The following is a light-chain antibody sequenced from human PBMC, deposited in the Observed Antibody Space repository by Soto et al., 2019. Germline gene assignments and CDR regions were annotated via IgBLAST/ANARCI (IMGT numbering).Light chain of an antibody. CDR1: SSDVGDYNY. CDR3: SSYITSTTLVV. V-gene: IGLV2-14*01. Sequence: QSALTQPASVSGSPGQSITISCTGTSSDVGDYNYVSWYQQHPGKAPKLMIYEVSNRPSGVSNRLSGSKSGNTASLTISGLQAEDEAAYYCSSYITSTTLVVFGGGTKLTVL. CDR2: EVS. J-gene: IGLJ2*01.